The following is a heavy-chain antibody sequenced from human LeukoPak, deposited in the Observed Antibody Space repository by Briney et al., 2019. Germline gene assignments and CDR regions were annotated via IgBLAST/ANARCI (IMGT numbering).Heavy chain of an antibody. Sequence: SETLSLTCSVSDGSTTGYYWSWIRQPPGKGLEWIAYVYYTGRTLYNPSLESRVTISVDTSKTQFSLTVTSVTAADTAVYYCARWVAGDGYFDDWGQGTLVTVSS. J-gene: IGHJ4*02. V-gene: IGHV4-59*08. CDR2: VYYTGRT. D-gene: IGHD2-21*02. CDR1: DGSTTGYY. CDR3: ARWVAGDGYFDD.